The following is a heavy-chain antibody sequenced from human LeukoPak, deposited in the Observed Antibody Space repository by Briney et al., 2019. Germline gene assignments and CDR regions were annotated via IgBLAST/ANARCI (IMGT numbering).Heavy chain of an antibody. CDR2: ISASGRDT. CDR1: GFTFSSYA. Sequence: GGSQRLSCAASGFTFSSYAMSWVRQAPGKGLEAPGKGLEWVSTISASGRDTYYPDSVRGRFTISRDNSKSTLHLQMDSLRAEDSALYYCAKWPEGATPKFHHWGQGTLVTVSS. CDR3: AKWPEGATPKFHH. J-gene: IGHJ4*02. V-gene: IGHV3-23*01. D-gene: IGHD1-26*01.